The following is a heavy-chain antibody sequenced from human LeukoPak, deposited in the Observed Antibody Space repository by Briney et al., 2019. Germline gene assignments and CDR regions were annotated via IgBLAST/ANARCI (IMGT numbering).Heavy chain of an antibody. Sequence: GASVKVSCKTSGYTFANYGMHWVRQAPRQSLEWMGWINTGNGNTKSSQKFQDRVALTRDTSASTAYMELNSLSSEDTAVYYCARVPLSDSSGHYYPHWGQGTLVTDSS. D-gene: IGHD3-22*01. CDR1: GYTFANYG. V-gene: IGHV1-3*04. J-gene: IGHJ1*01. CDR2: INTGNGNT. CDR3: ARVPLSDSSGHYYPH.